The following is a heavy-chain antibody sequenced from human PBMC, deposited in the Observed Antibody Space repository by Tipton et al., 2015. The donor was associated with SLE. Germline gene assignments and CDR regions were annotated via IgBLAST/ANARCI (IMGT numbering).Heavy chain of an antibody. J-gene: IGHJ4*02. CDR1: GSSISRGYH. CDR2: MSSDGGS. CDR3: ARDLGHGGDSDY. V-gene: IGHV4-38-2*02. D-gene: IGHD1-26*01. Sequence: TLSLTCTVSGSSISRGYHWGWIRQPPGKGLQWIASMSSDGGSSYNPSLRSRVTMLRDVSKNQFSLRVTSVTAADTAVYYCARDLGHGGDSDYWGQGMLVTVSS.